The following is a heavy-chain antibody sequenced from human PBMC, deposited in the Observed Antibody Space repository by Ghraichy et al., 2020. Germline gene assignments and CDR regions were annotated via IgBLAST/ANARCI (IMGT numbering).Heavy chain of an antibody. CDR2: TYWDDNK. CDR1: GFSLSTSGVG. D-gene: IGHD5-18*01. V-gene: IGHV2-5*02. Sequence: SGPTLVKPTQTLTLTCTFSGFSLSTSGVGVGWIRQPPGKALEWLALTYWDDNKRYSPSLKSRLTITKDTSKNHVVLTITNMDPVDTATYYCAHRRKQLWFRNPTRFDYGGQRTPVIVSS. J-gene: IGHJ4*02. CDR3: AHRRKQLWFRNPTRFDY.